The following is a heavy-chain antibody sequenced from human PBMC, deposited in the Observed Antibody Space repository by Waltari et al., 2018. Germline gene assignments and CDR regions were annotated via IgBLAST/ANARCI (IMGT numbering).Heavy chain of an antibody. J-gene: IGHJ4*02. D-gene: IGHD4-17*01. Sequence: SCKVSGYTFTDYYMHWVQQAPGKGLEWMGLVDPEDGETIYAEKFQGRVTITADTSTDTAYMELSSLRSEDTAVYYCATDPKMTTVASGVFYWGQGTLVTVSS. V-gene: IGHV1-69-2*01. CDR2: VDPEDGET. CDR3: ATDPKMTTVASGVFY. CDR1: GYTFTDYY.